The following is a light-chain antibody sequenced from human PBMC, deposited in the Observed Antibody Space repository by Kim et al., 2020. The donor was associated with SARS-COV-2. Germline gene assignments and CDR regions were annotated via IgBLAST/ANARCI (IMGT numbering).Light chain of an antibody. CDR1: SGGVGAYKS. Sequence: QSITLSCTGSSGGVGAYKSVYWYHQHPAKAPMLMNEEVRPRPSGVRYRFSDSESGNTASMSVPGLEAEDEDDYSCNTFAGSNKVFGTGTKVTVL. CDR3: NTFAGSNKV. V-gene: IGLV2-8*01. J-gene: IGLJ1*01. CDR2: EVR.